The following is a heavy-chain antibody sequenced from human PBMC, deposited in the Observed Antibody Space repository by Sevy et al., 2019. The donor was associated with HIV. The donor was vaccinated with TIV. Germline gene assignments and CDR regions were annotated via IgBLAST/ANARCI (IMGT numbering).Heavy chain of an antibody. CDR3: ARVTYYYDK. D-gene: IGHD3-22*01. CDR2: IYYSGST. V-gene: IGHV4-59*01. CDR1: GGSISSYY. Sequence: SETLSLTCTVSGGSISSYYWSWIRQPPGKGLEWIGYIYYSGSTNYNPSLKSRVTISVDTSKNQFSLKLSSVTAADTAMYYCARVTYYYDKWGQGTLVTVSS. J-gene: IGHJ4*02.